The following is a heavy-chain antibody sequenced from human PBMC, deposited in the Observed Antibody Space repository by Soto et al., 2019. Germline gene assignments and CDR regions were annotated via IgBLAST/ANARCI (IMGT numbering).Heavy chain of an antibody. CDR3: ARDISYYDFWSGPRPYYYYGMDV. CDR1: GFTFSSYS. Sequence: RGSLRLSCAASGFTFSSYSMNWVRQAPGKGLEWVSYISSSSSTIYYADSVKGRFTISRDNAKNSLYLQMNSLRDEDTAVYYCARDISYYDFWSGPRPYYYYGMDVWGQGTTVTVSS. V-gene: IGHV3-48*02. D-gene: IGHD3-3*01. CDR2: ISSSSSTI. J-gene: IGHJ6*02.